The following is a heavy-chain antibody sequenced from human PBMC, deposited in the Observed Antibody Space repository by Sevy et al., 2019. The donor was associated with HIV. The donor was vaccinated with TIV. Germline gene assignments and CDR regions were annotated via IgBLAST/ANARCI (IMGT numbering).Heavy chain of an antibody. V-gene: IGHV3-30-3*02. CDR2: LSYDDSDE. D-gene: IGHD3-10*01. CDR1: GFIFSTSP. Sequence: GGSLRLSCAASGFIFSTSPMHWVRQAPGKGLECVAILSYDDSDENYADSVKGRFTISKDNSKNKLYLQMNSLRTADTAVYYCAKDDLGSIDYWGQGTLVTVSS. J-gene: IGHJ4*02. CDR3: AKDDLGSIDY.